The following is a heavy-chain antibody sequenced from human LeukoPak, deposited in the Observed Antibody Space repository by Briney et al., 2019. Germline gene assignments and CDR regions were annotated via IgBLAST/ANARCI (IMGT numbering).Heavy chain of an antibody. V-gene: IGHV1-18*01. CDR3: ARDNGYYDILTGSAFDY. D-gene: IGHD3-9*01. J-gene: IGHJ4*02. CDR1: GYTFTSYG. Sequence: ASVKVSCKASGYTFTSYGISWVRQAPGQGLEWMGWISAYNGNTNYARKLQGRVTMTTDTSTSTAYMELRSLRSDDTAVYYCARDNGYYDILTGSAFDYWGQGTLVTVSS. CDR2: ISAYNGNT.